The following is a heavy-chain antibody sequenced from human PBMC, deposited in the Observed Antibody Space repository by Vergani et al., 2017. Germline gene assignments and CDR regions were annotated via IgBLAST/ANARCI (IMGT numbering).Heavy chain of an antibody. J-gene: IGHJ3*02. V-gene: IGHV4-39*07. D-gene: IGHD6-19*01. Sequence: QLQLQESGPGLVKPSETLSLTCTVSGGSISSSSYYWGWIRQPPGKGLEWIGRIYYSGSTYYNPSLKSRVTISVDTSKNQFSLKLSSVTAADTAVYYCAREVSGRDDAFDIWGQGTMVTVSS. CDR2: IYYSGST. CDR1: GGSISSSSYY. CDR3: AREVSGRDDAFDI.